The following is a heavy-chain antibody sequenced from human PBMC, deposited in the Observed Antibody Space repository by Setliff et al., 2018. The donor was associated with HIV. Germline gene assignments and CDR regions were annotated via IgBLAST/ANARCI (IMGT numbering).Heavy chain of an antibody. J-gene: IGHJ6*03. V-gene: IGHV3-23*01. CDR3: AKSGYCGSSTCRNFYYYMDV. D-gene: IGHD2-2*01. CDR2: ISGSGVTS. CDR1: GFTFNTYA. Sequence: GGSLRLSCAASGFTFNTYAMSWVRQAPGKGLESVSAISGSGVTSHYADSVKGRFTISRDNSRNTLYVQMNSLRAEDTAVYYCAKSGYCGSSTCRNFYYYMDVWGKGTTVTVSS.